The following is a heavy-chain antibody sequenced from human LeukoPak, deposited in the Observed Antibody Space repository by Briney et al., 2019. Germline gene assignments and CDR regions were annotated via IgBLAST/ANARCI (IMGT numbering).Heavy chain of an antibody. V-gene: IGHV4-59*01. CDR1: GGSFSDYY. J-gene: IGHJ6*02. CDR3: ARTSRHYYGSGKNLTPWPAGLDV. CDR2: SGSA. D-gene: IGHD3-10*01. Sequence: SETLSLTCTVSGGSFSDYYWTWIRQPPGKGLEGIGYSGSAKYSPSLKSRVTISTDTSKRHFSLTLSNVTAADTAVYYCARTSRHYYGSGKNLTPWPAGLDVWGPGTTVTVS.